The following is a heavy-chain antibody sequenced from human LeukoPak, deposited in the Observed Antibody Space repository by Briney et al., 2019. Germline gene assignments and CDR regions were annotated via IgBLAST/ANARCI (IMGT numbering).Heavy chain of an antibody. CDR3: AKSDCGGDCHLLDY. D-gene: IGHD2-21*02. CDR1: GFSLSTYA. CDR2: FGGSGGTI. Sequence: GGSLRLSCAASGFSLSTYAMSWVRQAPGKGLEWVSHFGGSGGTIYYADSVKGRFTISRDNSKNTLYLQMNRLRAEDTAVYYCAKSDCGGDCHLLDYWGQGTLVTVSS. V-gene: IGHV3-23*01. J-gene: IGHJ4*02.